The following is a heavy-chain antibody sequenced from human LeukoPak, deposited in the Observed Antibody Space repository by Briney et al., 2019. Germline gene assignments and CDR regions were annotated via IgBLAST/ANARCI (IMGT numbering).Heavy chain of an antibody. J-gene: IGHJ6*03. D-gene: IGHD3-10*01. CDR3: ARSVAGSGFYYYYMDV. V-gene: IGHV4-59*01. CDR1: GGSISSYY. CDR2: IYYSGST. Sequence: SETLSLTCTVSGGSISSYYWGWIRQPPGKGLEWIGYIYYSGSTNYNPSLKSRVTISVDTSKNQFSLKLSSVTAADTAVYYCARSVAGSGFYYYYMDVWGKGTTVTVSS.